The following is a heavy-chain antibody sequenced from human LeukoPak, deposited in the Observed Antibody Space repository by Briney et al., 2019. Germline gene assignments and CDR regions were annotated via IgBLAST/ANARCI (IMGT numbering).Heavy chain of an antibody. V-gene: IGHV3-7*01. J-gene: IGHJ3*02. CDR2: INLDGNGR. D-gene: IGHD3-3*01. Sequence: PGGSLRLSCAASGFIVSSNDMSWVRQAPGKGLEWVANINLDGNGRFYVDSVKGRFTISRDNNKKSVYLQMNSLRAEDTAVYYCARDTDDFQGLDIWGQGTRVTVSS. CDR3: ARDTDDFQGLDI. CDR1: GFIVSSND.